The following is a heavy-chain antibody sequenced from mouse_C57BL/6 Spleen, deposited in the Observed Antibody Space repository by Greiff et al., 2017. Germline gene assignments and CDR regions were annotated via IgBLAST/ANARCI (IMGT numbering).Heavy chain of an antibody. D-gene: IGHD1-1*01. Sequence: EVKLQESGGGLVKPGGSLKLSCAASGFTFSSYAMSWVRQTPEKRLEWVATISDGGSYTYYPDNVKGRFTISRDKAKDNLYLQMSHLKSEDPAMYYCARDRYYGSSLRWYFDVWGKGTTVTVSS. J-gene: IGHJ1*03. V-gene: IGHV5-4*01. CDR1: GFTFSSYA. CDR3: ARDRYYGSSLRWYFDV. CDR2: ISDGGSYT.